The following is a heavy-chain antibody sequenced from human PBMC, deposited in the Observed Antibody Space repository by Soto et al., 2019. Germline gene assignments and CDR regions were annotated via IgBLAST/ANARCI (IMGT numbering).Heavy chain of an antibody. D-gene: IGHD6-13*01. CDR1: GFTFGSSG. CDR2: ISSRSSFI. V-gene: IGHV3-21*01. CDR3: GRDSANPPAAFHF. J-gene: IGHJ4*02. Sequence: EVQLVESGGGLVKPGGSLRLSCAASGFTFGSSGMNWVRQAPGMGLEWVSSISSRSSFIYYADSVKGRFTISRDNAKNSRYLKMNTLRAADAAVFYWGRDSANPPAAFHFWGRGALVPLSS.